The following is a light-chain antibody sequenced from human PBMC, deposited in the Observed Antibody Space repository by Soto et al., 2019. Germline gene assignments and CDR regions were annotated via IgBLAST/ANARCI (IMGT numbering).Light chain of an antibody. CDR3: AVWDDSLSGMV. V-gene: IGLV1-44*01. Sequence: QSVLTQPPSASGTPGQRVTISCSGSSSNIETNTVDWYQHLPGTAPKVLIFNNNQRPSGVPDRFFGSKSGTSASLAISGLQYEDEDDYYCAVWDDSLSGMVFGGGTKLTVL. CDR2: NNN. J-gene: IGLJ2*01. CDR1: SSNIETNT.